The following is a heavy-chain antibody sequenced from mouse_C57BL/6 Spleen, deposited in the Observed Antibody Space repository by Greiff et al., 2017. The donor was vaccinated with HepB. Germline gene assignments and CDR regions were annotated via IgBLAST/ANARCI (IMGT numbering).Heavy chain of an antibody. Sequence: VQLQQSGPVLARPGASVKMSCKTSGYTFTSYWMHWVKQRPGQGLEWIGAIYPGNSDTSYNQKFKGKAKLTAVTSASTAYMELSSLTNEDSAVYYCTYYYGSRGGMDYWGQGTSVTVSS. CDR1: GYTFTSYW. CDR3: TYYYGSRGGMDY. J-gene: IGHJ4*01. V-gene: IGHV1-5*01. D-gene: IGHD1-1*01. CDR2: IYPGNSDT.